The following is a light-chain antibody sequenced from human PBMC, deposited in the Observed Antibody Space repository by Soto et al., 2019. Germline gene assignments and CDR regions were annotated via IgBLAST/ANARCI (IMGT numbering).Light chain of an antibody. CDR1: QPTDNK. J-gene: IGKJ1*01. CDR2: EVS. Sequence: EIVLTQSPATLSLSPGDRATLSCRASQPTDNKLAWYQQKPGQAPRILIYEVSNRATGTPARFSGSGSGTDFTLTISNLEPEDFAVYYCQQSPRWPPTWTFGQGTKVEVK. CDR3: QQSPRWPPTWT. V-gene: IGKV3-11*01.